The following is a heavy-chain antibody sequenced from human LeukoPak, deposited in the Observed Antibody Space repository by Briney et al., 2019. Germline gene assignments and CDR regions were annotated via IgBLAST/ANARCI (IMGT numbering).Heavy chain of an antibody. CDR1: GGTFSNFA. D-gene: IGHD6-13*01. CDR2: IMPILDIV. Sequence: ASVKVSCKASGGTFSNFAISWVRQAPGQGLEWMGRIMPILDIVNLAQMFQGRVTITADKSTTTAYMELNSLGSDDTAVYYCARDQGIAAAGVFDSWGQGTLVTVSS. CDR3: ARDQGIAAAGVFDS. V-gene: IGHV1-69*04. J-gene: IGHJ4*02.